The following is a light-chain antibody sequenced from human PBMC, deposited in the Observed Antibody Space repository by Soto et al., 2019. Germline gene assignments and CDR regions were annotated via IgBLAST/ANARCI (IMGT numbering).Light chain of an antibody. Sequence: QSALTQPASVSGSPGQSITISCTGTSSDVGGYNYVSWYQQHPGKAPKLMIDDVSHRPSGVSNRFSGSKSGNTASLTISGLQAEDEADYYCSSYTSSSTRLFGTGTKLTVL. CDR2: DVS. J-gene: IGLJ1*01. CDR3: SSYTSSSTRL. V-gene: IGLV2-14*01. CDR1: SSDVGGYNY.